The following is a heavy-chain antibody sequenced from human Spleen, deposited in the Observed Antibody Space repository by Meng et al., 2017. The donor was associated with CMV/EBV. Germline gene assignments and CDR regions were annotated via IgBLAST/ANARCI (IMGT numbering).Heavy chain of an antibody. V-gene: IGHV3-7*01. CDR3: ARDSRGNSILYVFDY. J-gene: IGHJ4*02. CDR1: GFTFSSYW. D-gene: IGHD4-23*01. CDR2: IKQDGSEK. Sequence: GESLKISCAASGFTFSSYWMSWVRQAPGKGLEWVANIKQDGSEKYYVDSVKGRFTISRDNAKNSLYPQMNSLRAEDTAVYYCARDSRGNSILYVFDYWGQGTLVTVSS.